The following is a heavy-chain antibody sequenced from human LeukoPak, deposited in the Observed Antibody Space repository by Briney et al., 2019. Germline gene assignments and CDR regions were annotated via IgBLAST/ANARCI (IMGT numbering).Heavy chain of an antibody. J-gene: IGHJ5*02. Sequence: SETLSLTCTVSGGSISSYCWIWIRQSAGKGLEWIGRICSSGSTVYNPSLKSRVTISSDMSNNQFSLKLTSVTAGDTAVYYCARDRGTDGSDQLDPWGQGILVTVSS. CDR2: ICSSGST. CDR3: ARDRGTDGSDQLDP. V-gene: IGHV4-4*07. D-gene: IGHD3-10*01. CDR1: GGSISSYC.